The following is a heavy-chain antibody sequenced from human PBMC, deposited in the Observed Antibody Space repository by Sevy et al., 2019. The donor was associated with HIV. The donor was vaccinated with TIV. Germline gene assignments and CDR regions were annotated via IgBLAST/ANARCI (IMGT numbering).Heavy chain of an antibody. CDR3: ASTMVRGVYDAFDI. J-gene: IGHJ3*02. Sequence: GGSLRLSCAASGFTFSSYSMNWVRQAPGKGLEWVASISSSSSYIYYADSVKGRFTISRDNAKNSLYLHMNSLRAEDTAVYYCASTMVRGVYDAFDIWGHGTLVTVSS. CDR1: GFTFSSYS. CDR2: ISSSSSYI. V-gene: IGHV3-21*01. D-gene: IGHD3-10*01.